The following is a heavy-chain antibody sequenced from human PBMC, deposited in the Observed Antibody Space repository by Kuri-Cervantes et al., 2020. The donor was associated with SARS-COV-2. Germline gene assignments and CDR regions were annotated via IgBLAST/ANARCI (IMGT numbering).Heavy chain of an antibody. J-gene: IGHJ6*02. V-gene: IGHV3-33*01. Sequence: GGSLRLSCAVSGFHFSGYGMHWVRQAPGKGLEWVAVIWYDGSKKYYADSVKGRFTISRDNSKNTMYLEMNSLRAEDTAVYYCARDPGGDLLLQYYYGMDVWGQGTTVTVSS. CDR2: IWYDGSKK. CDR3: ARDPGGDLLLQYYYGMDV. D-gene: IGHD2-15*01. CDR1: GFHFSGYG.